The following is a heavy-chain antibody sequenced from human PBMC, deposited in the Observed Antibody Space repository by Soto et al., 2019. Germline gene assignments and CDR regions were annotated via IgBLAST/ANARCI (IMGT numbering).Heavy chain of an antibody. D-gene: IGHD6-19*01. J-gene: IGHJ4*02. V-gene: IGHV4-30-4*01. CDR1: GGSISSGDYY. Sequence: PSETLSLTCTVSGGSISSGDYYWSWIRQPPGKGLEWIGNIFYSGSTYYNPSLKSRVSISLDTSKNQFSLKLSSVTAADTAVYYCASAFGGWPPDSWGPGTLVTVSS. CDR3: ASAFGGWPPDS. CDR2: IFYSGST.